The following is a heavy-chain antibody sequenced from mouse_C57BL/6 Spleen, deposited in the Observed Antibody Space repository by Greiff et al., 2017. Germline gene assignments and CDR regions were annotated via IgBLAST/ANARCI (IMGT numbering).Heavy chain of an antibody. D-gene: IGHD2-5*01. CDR1: GYTFTDYN. J-gene: IGHJ2*01. V-gene: IGHV1-18*01. CDR3: ARSYYSNYESYFDY. Sequence: VQLKESGPELVKPGASVKIPCKASGYTFTDYNMDWVKQSHGKSLEWIGDINPNNGGTIYNQKFKGKATLTVDKSSSTAYMELRSLTSEDTAVYYCARSYYSNYESYFDYWGQGTTLTVSS. CDR2: INPNNGGT.